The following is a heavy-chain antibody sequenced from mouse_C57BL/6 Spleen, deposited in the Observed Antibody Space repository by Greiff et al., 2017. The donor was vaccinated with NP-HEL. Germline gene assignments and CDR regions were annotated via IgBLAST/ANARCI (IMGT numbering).Heavy chain of an antibody. V-gene: IGHV5-6*01. J-gene: IGHJ1*03. D-gene: IGHD3-3*01. Sequence: DVQLVESGGDLVKPGGSLKLSCAASGFTFSSYGMSWVRQTPDKRLECVATISSGGSYTYYPDSVKGRFTISRDNAKNTLYLQMSSLKSEDTAMYYCARQGDEDWYFDVWGTGTTVTVSS. CDR1: GFTFSSYG. CDR2: ISSGGSYT. CDR3: ARQGDEDWYFDV.